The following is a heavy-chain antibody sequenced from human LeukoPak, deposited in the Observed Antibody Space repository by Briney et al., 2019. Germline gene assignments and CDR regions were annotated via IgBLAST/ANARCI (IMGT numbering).Heavy chain of an antibody. CDR1: GFTFSSSG. Sequence: GGSLRLSCAASGFTFSSSGMHWVRQAPGKGLEYVSAISSNGDATYYANSVKGRFTISRDNSKNTLFLQMGSLRIEDMAVYYCARSSLTKGNNWFDPWGQGTLVTVSS. CDR3: ARSSLTKGNNWFDP. J-gene: IGHJ5*02. D-gene: IGHD2-2*01. CDR2: ISSNGDAT. V-gene: IGHV3-64*01.